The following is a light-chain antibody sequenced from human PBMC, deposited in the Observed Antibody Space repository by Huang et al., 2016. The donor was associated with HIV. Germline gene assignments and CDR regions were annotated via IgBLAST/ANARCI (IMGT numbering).Light chain of an antibody. CDR2: LGS. J-gene: IGKJ1*01. V-gene: IGKV2-28*01. CDR3: MQALQTPWT. Sequence: DIVMTQSPLSLPVTPGEPASISCRSSQNLLHSNGDNYLDWYLQKPGQSPQLLIYLGSNRASGVPDRFSGSGSGTDFTLKIGRVEAEDVGVYYCMQALQTPWTFGQGTKVEIK. CDR1: QNLLHSNGDNY.